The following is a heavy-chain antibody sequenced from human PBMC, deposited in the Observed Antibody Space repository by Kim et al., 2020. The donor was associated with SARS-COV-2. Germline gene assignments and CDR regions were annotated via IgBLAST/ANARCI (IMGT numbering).Heavy chain of an antibody. CDR3: TTGGAY. D-gene: IGHD3-16*01. Sequence: KPDGRADYYVDSGKGRFTISRDNAKNSLYLQMNNLRAEDTAVYYCTTGGAYWGQGTLVTVSS. V-gene: IGHV3-7*04. J-gene: IGHJ4*02. CDR2: KPDGRAD.